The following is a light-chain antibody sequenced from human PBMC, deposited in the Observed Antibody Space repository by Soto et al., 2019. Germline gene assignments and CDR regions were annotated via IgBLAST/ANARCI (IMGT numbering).Light chain of an antibody. CDR1: SSNIGAGYD. CDR3: QSYESSLSALYV. V-gene: IGLV1-40*01. J-gene: IGLJ1*01. Sequence: QSVLTQPPSVSGAPGQXVTISCTGSSSNIGAGYDVHWYQQLPGTAPKLLIYGNSNRPSGVPDRFSGSKSGTSASLAITGLQAEDEADYYCQSYESSLSALYVFGTGTKVTVL. CDR2: GNS.